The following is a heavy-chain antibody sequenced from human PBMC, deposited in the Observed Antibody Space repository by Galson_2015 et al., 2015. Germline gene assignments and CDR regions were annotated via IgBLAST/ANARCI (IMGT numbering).Heavy chain of an antibody. CDR3: AKDGSGSHGDY. J-gene: IGHJ4*02. CDR1: GFTFSSYG. CDR2: ISYDGSNK. D-gene: IGHD1-26*01. V-gene: IGHV3-30*18. Sequence: LRLSCAASGFTFSSYGMHWVRQAPGKGLEWVAVISYDGSNKYYADSVKGRFTISRDNSKNTLYLQMNSLRAEDTAVYYCAKDGSGSHGDYWGQGTLVTVSS.